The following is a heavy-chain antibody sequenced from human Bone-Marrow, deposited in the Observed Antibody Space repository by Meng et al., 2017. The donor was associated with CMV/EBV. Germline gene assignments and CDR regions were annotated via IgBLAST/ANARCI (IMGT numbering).Heavy chain of an antibody. V-gene: IGHV3-30*04. D-gene: IGHD2-21*01. CDR2: ISYDGSNK. CDR1: GFTFSSYA. J-gene: IGHJ6*02. Sequence: LSLTCAASGFTFSSYAMHWVRQAPGKGLEWVAVISYDGSNKYYADSVKGRFTISRDNSKNTLYLQMNSLRAEDTAVYYCARGIAPYYYYYYGMDVWGQGTTVTVSS. CDR3: ARGIAPYYYYYYGMDV.